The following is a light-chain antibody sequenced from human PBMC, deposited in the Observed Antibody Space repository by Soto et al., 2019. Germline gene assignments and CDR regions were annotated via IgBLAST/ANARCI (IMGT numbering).Light chain of an antibody. J-gene: IGKJ1*01. CDR1: QSISSY. CDR3: QQSYNSPQT. Sequence: DINMTHSPSSLSASVLDRVRITCLASQSISSYLNWYQQIPGKAPKLLIYAASSLHTGVPSRFSGSGSGTDFTLTISSLQPEDFATYSCQQSYNSPQTFGRGTKVDIK. CDR2: AAS. V-gene: IGKV1-39*01.